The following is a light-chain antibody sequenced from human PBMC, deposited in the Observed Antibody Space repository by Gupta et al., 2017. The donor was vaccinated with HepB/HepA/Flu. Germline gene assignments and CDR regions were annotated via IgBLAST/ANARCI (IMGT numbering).Light chain of an antibody. CDR1: QSISSW. Sequence: DIQMTQSPSTLSASVGDRVTITCRASQSISSWLAWYQQKPGKASKLLIYKASSLESGVPSRFSGSGSGTEFTLTISSLQPDDFATYYCQQYNSFCSFGQGTKLEIK. CDR3: QQYNSFCS. J-gene: IGKJ2*04. CDR2: KAS. V-gene: IGKV1-5*03.